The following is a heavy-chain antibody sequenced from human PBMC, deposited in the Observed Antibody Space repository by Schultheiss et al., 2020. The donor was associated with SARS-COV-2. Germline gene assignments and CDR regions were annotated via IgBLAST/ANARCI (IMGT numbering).Heavy chain of an antibody. V-gene: IGHV3-23*01. Sequence: GGSLRLSCAASGFTFDDYAMHWVRQTPGKGLEWVSGISGSGGSTYYADSVKGRFTISRDNSKNTLYLQMNSLRAEDTAVYYCAKAPTIFGYHMDVWGRGTTVTVSS. D-gene: IGHD3-3*01. J-gene: IGHJ6*03. CDR2: ISGSGGST. CDR3: AKAPTIFGYHMDV. CDR1: GFTFDDYA.